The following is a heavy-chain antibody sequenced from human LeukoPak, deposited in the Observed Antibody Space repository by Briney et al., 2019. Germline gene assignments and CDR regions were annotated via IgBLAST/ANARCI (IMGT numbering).Heavy chain of an antibody. CDR1: GATFSSYA. V-gene: IGHV1-69*13. D-gene: IGHD5-18*01. CDR2: IIPIFGTA. J-gene: IGHJ4*02. CDR3: AREGTGYSYGYDY. Sequence: GASVKLSCKASGATFSSYAISWVRQAPGQGLEWMGGIIPIFGTANYAQKVQGRVTITADESTSTAYMELSSLRSEDTAVYYCAREGTGYSYGYDYWGQGTLVTVSS.